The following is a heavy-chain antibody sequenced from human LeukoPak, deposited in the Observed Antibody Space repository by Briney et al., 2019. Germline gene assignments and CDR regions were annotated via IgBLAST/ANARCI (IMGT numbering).Heavy chain of an antibody. CDR2: IYYGGDT. D-gene: IGHD6-13*01. J-gene: IGHJ4*02. V-gene: IGHV4-59*08. Sequence: SETLSLTCSVSGGSITSPYLTWIRQPPGKGLEWIGYIYYGGDTDYSPSLRSRATISLDTSKNQFSLRLTSVTAADTVVYYCARQLAGLAAPGFIDSWGQGTLVTVSS. CDR1: GGSITSPY. CDR3: ARQLAGLAAPGFIDS.